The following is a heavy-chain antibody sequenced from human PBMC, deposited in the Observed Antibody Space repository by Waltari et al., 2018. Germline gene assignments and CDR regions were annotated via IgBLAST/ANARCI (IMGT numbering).Heavy chain of an antibody. CDR3: ARGNWAPFDY. CDR2: IKQDGSEK. J-gene: IGHJ4*02. V-gene: IGHV3-7*01. D-gene: IGHD7-27*01. CDR1: GLTFGSYW. Sequence: EVQLVESGGGLVQPGGSLRLSCAASGLTFGSYWMTWVRQAPGKGLEWVAIIKQDGSEKHYVDSVKGRFTISRDNAKNSLYLQMNSLRVEDTAIYYCARGNWAPFDYWGQGTLVTVSS.